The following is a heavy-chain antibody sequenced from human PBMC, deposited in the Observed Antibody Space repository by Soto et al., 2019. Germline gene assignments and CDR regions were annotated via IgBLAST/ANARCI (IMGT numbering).Heavy chain of an antibody. V-gene: IGHV3-33*01. J-gene: IGHJ6*02. D-gene: IGHD6-19*01. Sequence: QVQLVESGGGVVQPGRSLRLSCAASGFTFSSYGMHWVRQAPGKGLEWVAVIWYDGSNKYYADSVKGRFTISRDNSKNTLYLQMNSLRAEDTAVYYCAREAAVAGTDYYYGMDVWGQGTTVTVSS. CDR3: AREAAVAGTDYYYGMDV. CDR2: IWYDGSNK. CDR1: GFTFSSYG.